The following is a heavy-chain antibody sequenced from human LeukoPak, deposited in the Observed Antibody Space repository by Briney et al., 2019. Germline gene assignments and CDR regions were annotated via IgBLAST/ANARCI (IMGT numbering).Heavy chain of an antibody. CDR2: ISGNSRDT. Sequence: GGSLRLSCAASGFTFSIYAMNWVRQAPGKGVERGSAISGNSRDTNYIDSVKGRFTISRDNAKNTLYLQMNRRRDDETAVYYCARYCSGGSCFLNYYGMDVWGQGTTVTVSS. CDR1: GFTFSIYA. D-gene: IGHD2-15*01. CDR3: ARYCSGGSCFLNYYGMDV. V-gene: IGHV3-23*01. J-gene: IGHJ6*02.